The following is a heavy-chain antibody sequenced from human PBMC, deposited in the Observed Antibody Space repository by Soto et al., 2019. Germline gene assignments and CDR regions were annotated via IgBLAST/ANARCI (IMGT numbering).Heavy chain of an antibody. Sequence: QVQLVESGGGVVQPGRSLRLSCAASGFTFSSYAMHWVRQAPGKGLEWVAVITYDGSNKYYADSVKGRFTISRDTSKNSLYLKMTSLRAEDMSVYYYASFTVAGSNYWGQGTLVTVAS. CDR2: ITYDGSNK. CDR1: GFTFSSYA. J-gene: IGHJ4*02. D-gene: IGHD6-19*01. V-gene: IGHV3-30-3*01. CDR3: ASFTVAGSNY.